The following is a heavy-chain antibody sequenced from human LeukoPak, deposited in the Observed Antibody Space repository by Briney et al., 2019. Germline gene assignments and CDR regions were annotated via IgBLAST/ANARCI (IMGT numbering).Heavy chain of an antibody. V-gene: IGHV3-48*01. CDR2: VSTRSGTI. D-gene: IGHD2-2*01. CDR3: AIGSVPAAIFSNSGWALDV. Sequence: GGSLRLSCAASTFTFSSYSMNWVRQAPGKGLEWVSFVSTRSGTIYYADSVMGRFTISRDNAKNSLYLQMNSLRAEDTAVYYCAIGSVPAAIFSNSGWALDVWGKGTTVTVSS. CDR1: TFTFSSYS. J-gene: IGHJ6*04.